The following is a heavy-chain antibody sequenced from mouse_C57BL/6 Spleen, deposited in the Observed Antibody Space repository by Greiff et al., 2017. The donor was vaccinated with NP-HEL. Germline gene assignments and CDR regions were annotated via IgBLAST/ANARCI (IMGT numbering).Heavy chain of an antibody. CDR3: TRDEKVPGDFDY. D-gene: IGHD2-14*01. CDR1: GFTFSSYA. J-gene: IGHJ2*01. CDR2: ISSGGDYI. V-gene: IGHV5-9-1*02. Sequence: EVQLVESGEGLVKPGGSLKLSCAASGFTFSSYAMSWVRQTPEKRLEWVAYISSGGDYIYYADTVKGRFTISRDNARNTLYLQMSSLKSEDTAMYYCTRDEKVPGDFDYWGQSTTLTVSS.